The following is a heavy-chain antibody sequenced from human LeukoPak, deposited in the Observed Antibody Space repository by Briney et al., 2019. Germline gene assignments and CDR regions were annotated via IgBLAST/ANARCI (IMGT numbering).Heavy chain of an antibody. CDR2: ISGSGGST. J-gene: IGHJ4*02. CDR1: GFTFSSYA. CDR3: AKSVLSGSYWGHFDY. D-gene: IGHD1-26*01. V-gene: IGHV3-23*01. Sequence: GGSLRLSCAASGFTFSSYAMSWVRQAPGKGLAWVSAISGSGGSTYYADSVKGRFTISRDNSKNTLYLQMNSLRAEDTAVYYCAKSVLSGSYWGHFDYWGQGTLVTVSS.